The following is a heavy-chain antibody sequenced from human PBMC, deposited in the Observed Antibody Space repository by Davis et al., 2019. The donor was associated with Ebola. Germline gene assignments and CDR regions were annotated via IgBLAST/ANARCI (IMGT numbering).Heavy chain of an antibody. CDR3: ARHGDYGDYVPHDWFDP. D-gene: IGHD4-17*01. CDR2: IHPGDSET. Sequence: GESLKISCKGSGYSFTRFWIGWVRQMPGKGLEWMGIIHPGDSETRYSPSFQGQVITSADKSISTVYLQWRSLKTSDTAIYYCARHGDYGDYVPHDWFDPWGQGTLVTVSS. J-gene: IGHJ5*02. CDR1: GYSFTRFW. V-gene: IGHV5-51*01.